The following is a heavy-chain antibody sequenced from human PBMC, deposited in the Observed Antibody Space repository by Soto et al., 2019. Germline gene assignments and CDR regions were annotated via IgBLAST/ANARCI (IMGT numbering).Heavy chain of an antibody. CDR3: ARHLEQNYYDSSGYWYYYYGVDV. Sequence: PGESLKVSCKGSGYSFTRYWIGWVRQMPGKGLEWMGIIYPDDSDTRYSPSFQGQVTISADKSTSTAYLQWSSLKASDTAIYYCARHLEQNYYDSSGYWYYYYGVDVWGQGTTVIVSS. CDR2: IYPDDSDT. V-gene: IGHV5-51*01. J-gene: IGHJ6*02. D-gene: IGHD3-22*01. CDR1: GYSFTRYW.